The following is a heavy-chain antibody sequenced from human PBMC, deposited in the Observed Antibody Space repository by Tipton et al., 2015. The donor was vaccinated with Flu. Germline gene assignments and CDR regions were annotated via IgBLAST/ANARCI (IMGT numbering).Heavy chain of an antibody. D-gene: IGHD4-11*01. J-gene: IGHJ5*02. CDR3: ARRDYSNYVSEPKNWFDP. CDR2: IGSAGNT. CDR1: GFTFNIYD. Sequence: SLRLSCAASGFTFNIYDIHWVRQVTGKALEWVSAIGSAGNTHYSDSVEGRFTITRDNAKNSLYLQMNSLRAKDTAVYYCARRDYSNYVSEPKNWFDPWGQGTLVTVSS. V-gene: IGHV3-13*01.